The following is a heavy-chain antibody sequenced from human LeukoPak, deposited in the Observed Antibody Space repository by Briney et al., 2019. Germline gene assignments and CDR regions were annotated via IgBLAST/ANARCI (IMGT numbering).Heavy chain of an antibody. D-gene: IGHD3-3*01. CDR2: IKSKTDGGTR. CDR3: TRRRDTRYDFWSGYYSYYYYMDV. V-gene: IGHV3-15*01. J-gene: IGHJ6*03. CDR1: GFTFSNAW. Sequence: PGGSLRLSCSASGFTFSNAWMSWVRQAPGKGLEWVGRIKSKTDGGTRDYAAPVKGRFTISRDDSKNTLYLQMHSLKTEDTAVFYSTRRRDTRYDFWSGYYSYYYYMDVWGKGTTVTVSS.